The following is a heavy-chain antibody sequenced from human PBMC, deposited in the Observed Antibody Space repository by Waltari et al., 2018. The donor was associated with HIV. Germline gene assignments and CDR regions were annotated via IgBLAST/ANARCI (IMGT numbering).Heavy chain of an antibody. D-gene: IGHD5-12*01. CDR2: IYYSGST. CDR1: GGSLSSSSYY. V-gene: IGHV4-39*01. J-gene: IGHJ4*02. CDR3: ASHNVEMATFDY. Sequence: QLQLQESGPGLVKPSETLSLTCPVPGGSLSSSSYYWGWIRQPPGKGLEWIGSIYYSGSTYYNPSLKSRVTISVDTSKNQFSLKLSSVTAADTAVYYCASHNVEMATFDYWGQGTLVTVSS.